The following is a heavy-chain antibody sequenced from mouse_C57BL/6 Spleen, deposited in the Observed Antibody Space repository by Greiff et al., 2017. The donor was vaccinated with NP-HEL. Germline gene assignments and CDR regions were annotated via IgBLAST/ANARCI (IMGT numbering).Heavy chain of an antibody. CDR2: IDPSDSYT. J-gene: IGHJ2*01. D-gene: IGHD3-3*01. CDR1: GYTFTSYW. Sequence: QVQLQQPGAELVKPGASVKLSCKASGYTFTSYWMQWVKQRPGQGLEWIGEIDPSDSYTNYNQKFKGKATLTVDTSSSTAYMQLSSLTSEDSAVYYCARGGLAGLDYWGQGTTLTVSS. V-gene: IGHV1-50*01. CDR3: ARGGLAGLDY.